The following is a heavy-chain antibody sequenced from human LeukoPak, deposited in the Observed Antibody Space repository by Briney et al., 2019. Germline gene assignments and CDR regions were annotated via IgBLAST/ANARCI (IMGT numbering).Heavy chain of an antibody. CDR2: IYHSGST. CDR3: ARAPPLDYGDREGYYGMDV. J-gene: IGHJ6*02. Sequence: PSETLSLTCAVSGGSISSGGYSWSWIRQPPGKGLEWIVYIYHSGSTYYNPSLKSRVIISVDRSKNQFSLKLSSVTAADTAVYYCARAPPLDYGDREGYYGMDVWGQGTTVTVSS. CDR1: GGSISSGGYS. D-gene: IGHD4-17*01. V-gene: IGHV4-30-2*01.